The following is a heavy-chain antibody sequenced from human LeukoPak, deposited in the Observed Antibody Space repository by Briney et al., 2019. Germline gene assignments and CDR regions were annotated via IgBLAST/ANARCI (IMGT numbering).Heavy chain of an antibody. Sequence: PSETLSLTCVVSGGSLSTHHWSWIRQSPGRGLEWVGYISDSGSTNYNPSLKSRVTISVDTSKNQFSLMLSSVTAADTAVYYCARGYDSSAYYPFNYWGQGTLVTVSS. CDR1: GGSLSTHH. D-gene: IGHD3-22*01. CDR3: ARGYDSSAYYPFNY. V-gene: IGHV4-59*11. CDR2: ISDSGST. J-gene: IGHJ4*02.